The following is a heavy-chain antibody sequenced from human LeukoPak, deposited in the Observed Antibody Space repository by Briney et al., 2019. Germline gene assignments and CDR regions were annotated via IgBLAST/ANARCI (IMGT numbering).Heavy chain of an antibody. V-gene: IGHV5-51*01. Sequence: PGGSLRLSCKGSGYSFTSYWIGWVRQMPGKGLEWMGIIYPGDSDTRYSPSFQGQVTISADKSISTAYLQWSSLKASDTAMYYCARHFLTHFDYWGQGTLSPSPQ. J-gene: IGHJ4*02. CDR2: IYPGDSDT. CDR1: GYSFTSYW. D-gene: IGHD2/OR15-2a*01. CDR3: ARHFLTHFDY.